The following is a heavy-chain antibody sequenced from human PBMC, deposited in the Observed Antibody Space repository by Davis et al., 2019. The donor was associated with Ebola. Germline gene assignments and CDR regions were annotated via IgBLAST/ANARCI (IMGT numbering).Heavy chain of an antibody. CDR1: GYTFTYRY. Sequence: ASVKVSCKASGYTFTYRYLHWVRQAPGQALEWMGWINPYIGNTNYAQRLQGRVTMTTVTSTGTAYMELRSLTSDDTAVYYCARGYPVYYDILTGYYGMDVWGQGTTVTVSS. D-gene: IGHD3-9*01. CDR3: ARGYPVYYDILTGYYGMDV. J-gene: IGHJ6*02. CDR2: INPYIGNT. V-gene: IGHV1-18*04.